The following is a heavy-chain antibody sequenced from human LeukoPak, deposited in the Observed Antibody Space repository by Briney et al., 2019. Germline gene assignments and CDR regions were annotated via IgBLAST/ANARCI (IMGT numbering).Heavy chain of an antibody. CDR2: INPNSGGT. D-gene: IGHD1-20*01. CDR3: ARSPKGITGTYYYYYYMDV. Sequence: ASVKVSCEASGYTFTGYYMHWVRQAPGQGLEWMGWINPNSGGTNYAQKFQGRVTMTRDTSISTAYMELSRLRSDDTAVYYCARSPKGITGTYYYYYYMDVWGKGTTVTVSS. CDR1: GYTFTGYY. V-gene: IGHV1-2*02. J-gene: IGHJ6*03.